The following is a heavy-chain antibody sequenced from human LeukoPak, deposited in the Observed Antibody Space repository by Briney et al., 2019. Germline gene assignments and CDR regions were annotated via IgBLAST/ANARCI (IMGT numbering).Heavy chain of an antibody. CDR3: ARDRLSYADYYDSSGYRDL. J-gene: IGHJ5*02. CDR1: SYTFTRHG. CDR2: ISSYNGNT. D-gene: IGHD3-22*01. Sequence: ASVKLSYKASSYTFTRHGISWVRQAPGQGLEGMGCISSYNGNTNYAQKLEGRVTMTTQTSTRTAYMTLRRQSSDHTPVYECARDRLSYADYYDSSGYRDLWGQGTLVTVSS. V-gene: IGHV1-18*01.